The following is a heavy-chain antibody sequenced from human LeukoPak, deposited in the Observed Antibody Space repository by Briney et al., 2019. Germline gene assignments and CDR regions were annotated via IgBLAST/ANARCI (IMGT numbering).Heavy chain of an antibody. J-gene: IGHJ5*02. D-gene: IGHD3-10*01. Sequence: SETLSLTCTVSGGSISSYYWSWIRQPPGKGLEWIGYIYYSGSTNYNPSLKSRVTISVDTSKNQFSLKLSSVTAADTAVYYCARATTVSMVRGVRWFDPWGQGTLVTVSS. CDR2: IYYSGST. V-gene: IGHV4-59*01. CDR1: GGSISSYY. CDR3: ARATTVSMVRGVRWFDP.